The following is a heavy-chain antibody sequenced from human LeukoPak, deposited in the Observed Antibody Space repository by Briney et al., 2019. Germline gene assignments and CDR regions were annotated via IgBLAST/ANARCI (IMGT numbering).Heavy chain of an antibody. Sequence: GGSLRLSCAASGFAFSSYGMHWVRQAPGKGLEWVAVISYDGSNKYYADSVKGRFTISRDNSKNTLYLQMNSLRAEDTAVYYCAKEYYYDSSGYYWGQGTLVTVSS. D-gene: IGHD3-22*01. CDR1: GFAFSSYG. J-gene: IGHJ4*02. V-gene: IGHV3-30*18. CDR3: AKEYYYDSSGYY. CDR2: ISYDGSNK.